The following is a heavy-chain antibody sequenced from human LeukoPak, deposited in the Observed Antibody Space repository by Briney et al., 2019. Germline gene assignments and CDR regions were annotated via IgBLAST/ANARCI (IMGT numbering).Heavy chain of an antibody. CDR2: INHIGST. D-gene: IGHD4/OR15-4a*01. V-gene: IGHV4-34*01. CDR1: GGSFSGYY. J-gene: IGHJ4*02. Sequence: SETLSLTCAVYGGSFSGYYWSWIRQPPGKGLEWMGEINHIGSTNYNPSLKRRVTISLDTCKNQLSLKLSSVNAAETAVYYCARGRIPGYGGYWGQGTLVTVSS. CDR3: ARGRIPGYGGY.